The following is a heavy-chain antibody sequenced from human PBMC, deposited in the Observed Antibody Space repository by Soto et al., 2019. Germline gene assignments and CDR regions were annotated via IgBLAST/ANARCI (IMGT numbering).Heavy chain of an antibody. V-gene: IGHV3-74*01. CDR1: GFTFSSYW. CDR3: ARGVAARPWSFYYYYDGMDV. J-gene: IGHJ6*02. D-gene: IGHD6-6*01. CDR2: INSDGSST. Sequence: EVQLVESGGGLVQPGGSLRLSCAASGFTFSSYWMHWVRQAPGKGLVWVSRINSDGSSTSYADSVKGRFTISRDNAKNTLYLQMNSLRAEDTAVYYCARGVAARPWSFYYYYDGMDVWGQGTTVTVSS.